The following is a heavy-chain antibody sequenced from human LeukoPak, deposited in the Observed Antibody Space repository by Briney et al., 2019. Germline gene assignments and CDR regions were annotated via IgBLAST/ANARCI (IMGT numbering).Heavy chain of an antibody. CDR1: GGSISSYY. CDR2: IYTSGGT. D-gene: IGHD3-9*01. Sequence: SETLSLTCTVSGGSISSYYWSWIRQPAGKGLEWIGRIYTSGGTNYNPSLKSRVTMSVDTSKNQFSLKLSSVTAADTAVYYCASGHYDILTGSPDNWFDPWGQGTLVTVSS. CDR3: ASGHYDILTGSPDNWFDP. V-gene: IGHV4-4*07. J-gene: IGHJ5*02.